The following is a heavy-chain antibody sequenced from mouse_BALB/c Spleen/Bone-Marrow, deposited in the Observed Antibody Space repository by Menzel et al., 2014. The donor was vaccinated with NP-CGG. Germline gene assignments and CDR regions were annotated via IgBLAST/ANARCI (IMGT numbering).Heavy chain of an antibody. CDR1: GFTFTDYY. CDR3: ARDKGRVFFDY. Sequence: EVKLVESGGGLVQPGGSLRLSCATSGFTFTDYYMNWVRQPPGKALEWLGFIRNKANGYTTEYSASVKGRFTISRDNPQNILYLQMNTLRAENSAPYYCARDKGRVFFDYWGQGPTLTVSS. J-gene: IGHJ2*01. V-gene: IGHV7-3*02. CDR2: IRNKANGYTT.